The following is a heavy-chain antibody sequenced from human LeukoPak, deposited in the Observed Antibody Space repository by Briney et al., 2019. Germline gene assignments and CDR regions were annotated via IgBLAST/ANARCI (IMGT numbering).Heavy chain of an antibody. V-gene: IGHV4-39*01. CDR2: IYYSGST. Sequence: SETLSLTCTVSGGSISSSSYYWGWIRQPPGTGLGWIGSIYYSGSTYYNPTLKSRVTISVDTSKNQFSLKLSSVTAADTAVYYCASTYGSGSYYNPRGHDYWGQGTLVTVSS. J-gene: IGHJ4*02. CDR1: GGSISSSSYY. D-gene: IGHD3-10*01. CDR3: ASTYGSGSYYNPRGHDY.